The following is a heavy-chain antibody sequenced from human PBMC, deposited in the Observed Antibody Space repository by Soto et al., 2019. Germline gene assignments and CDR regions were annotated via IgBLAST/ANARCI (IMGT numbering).Heavy chain of an antibody. Sequence: GGSLRLSCAASGFTFTDYWMSWVRQAPGKGPEWVANVKQDGSDKYYADSVKGRFTISRDNAKNSLYLQMDSLRAEDTAVYYCARAPYGDYVGPGSNWFDPWGQGTLVTVSS. V-gene: IGHV3-7*03. CDR3: ARAPYGDYVGPGSNWFDP. CDR1: GFTFTDYW. D-gene: IGHD4-17*01. J-gene: IGHJ5*02. CDR2: VKQDGSDK.